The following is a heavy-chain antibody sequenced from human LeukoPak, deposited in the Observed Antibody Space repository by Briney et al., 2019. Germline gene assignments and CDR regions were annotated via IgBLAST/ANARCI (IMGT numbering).Heavy chain of an antibody. Sequence: GRSLRLSCAASGFTFSSYAMHWVRQAPGKGLEWVAVISYDGSNKYYADSVKGRFTISRDNSKNTLYLQMNSLRAEDTAVYYCARDLRYCSSTSCYTDYYYMDVWGKGTTVTVSS. V-gene: IGHV3-30-3*01. D-gene: IGHD2-2*02. CDR3: ARDLRYCSSTSCYTDYYYMDV. J-gene: IGHJ6*03. CDR2: ISYDGSNK. CDR1: GFTFSSYA.